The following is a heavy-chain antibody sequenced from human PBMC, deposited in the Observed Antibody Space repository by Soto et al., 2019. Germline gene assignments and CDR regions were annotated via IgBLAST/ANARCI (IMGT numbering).Heavy chain of an antibody. Sequence: SETLSLTCTVSGGSVSSGSYYWSWIRQPPGKGLEWIGYIYYTGNTNYNPSLKSRVTISVDTSKIQFSLRLSSVTAADTAVYYCARSPMNYDYVWGSYRPHYYFDSWGQGTLVTVSS. CDR2: IYYTGNT. CDR3: ARSPMNYDYVWGSYRPHYYFDS. CDR1: GGSVSSGSYY. J-gene: IGHJ4*02. D-gene: IGHD3-16*02. V-gene: IGHV4-61*01.